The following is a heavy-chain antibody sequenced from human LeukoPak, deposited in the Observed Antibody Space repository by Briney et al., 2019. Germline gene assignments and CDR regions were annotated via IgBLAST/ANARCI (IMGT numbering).Heavy chain of an antibody. CDR2: IYYSGST. V-gene: IGHV4-59*01. J-gene: IGHJ3*02. CDR1: DGSISSYY. Sequence: SETLSLTCTVSDGSISSYYWSWIRQPPGKGLEWIGYIYYSGSTNYNPSLKSRVTISVDTSKNQFSLKLSSVTAADTAVYYCATSYDSSGYLSGADAFDIWGQGAMVTVSS. D-gene: IGHD3-22*01. CDR3: ATSYDSSGYLSGADAFDI.